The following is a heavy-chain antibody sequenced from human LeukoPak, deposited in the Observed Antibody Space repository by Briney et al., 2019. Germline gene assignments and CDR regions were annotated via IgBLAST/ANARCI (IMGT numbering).Heavy chain of an antibody. J-gene: IGHJ4*02. CDR1: GFTLINFW. CDR3: TRALDY. Sequence: GGSLRLSCATPGFTLINFWMDWVRQAQGKGLEWVANINQNGGEKYYADSVKGRFTISRDNAKNSLYLQMNSLRVEDTAVYYCTRALDYWGQGTLVTVSS. V-gene: IGHV3-7*04. CDR2: INQNGGEK.